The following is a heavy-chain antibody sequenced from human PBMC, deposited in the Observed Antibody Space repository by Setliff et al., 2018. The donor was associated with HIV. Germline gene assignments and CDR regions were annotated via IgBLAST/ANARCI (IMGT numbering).Heavy chain of an antibody. CDR1: GFSFSNAG. CDR2: IKKKVDGGTT. Sequence: GSLRLSCAASGFSFSNAGMSWVRQAPGKGLEWIGLIKKKVDGGTTDYAAPVKGRFDISRDDSTNTVYLQTNSLKIEDTAVYYCVLGALTGIWGQGTLVTVSS. D-gene: IGHD3-16*01. CDR3: VLGALTGI. V-gene: IGHV3-15*01. J-gene: IGHJ4*02.